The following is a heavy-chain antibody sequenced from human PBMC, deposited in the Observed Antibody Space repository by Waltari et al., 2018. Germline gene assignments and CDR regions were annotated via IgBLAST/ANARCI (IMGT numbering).Heavy chain of an antibody. Sequence: QVQLQQWGAGLLEPSETLSLTCAVYGVSLSGYYWRWLRQTPGKGLEWIGEINYSGNAHYNSSLKSRVTISVDTSKNLIFLKLSSVTAADTAVYYCARDLGIGCSSSSCYGGALDSWGQGTMVTVSS. V-gene: IGHV4-34*02. D-gene: IGHD2-2*01. CDR2: INYSGNA. CDR3: ARDLGIGCSSSSCYGGALDS. CDR1: GVSLSGYY. J-gene: IGHJ3*01.